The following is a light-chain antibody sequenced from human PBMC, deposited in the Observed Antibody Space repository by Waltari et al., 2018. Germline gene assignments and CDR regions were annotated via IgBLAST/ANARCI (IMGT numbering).Light chain of an antibody. CDR3: HQYYSSPWT. V-gene: IGKV4-1*01. J-gene: IGKJ1*01. CDR1: QSALYSSNNKNC. CDR2: WAS. Sequence: DIVMTQSPDSPAVSLGERATINCKSSQSALYSSNNKNCLAWYQQKPGQPPKLLIYWASTRESGVPDRSSGSRSGTDFTLTISSLQAEDVADYYCHQYYSSPWTFGQGTKVEI.